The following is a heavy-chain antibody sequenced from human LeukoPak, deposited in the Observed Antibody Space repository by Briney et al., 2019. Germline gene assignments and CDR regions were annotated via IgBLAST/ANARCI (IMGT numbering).Heavy chain of an antibody. J-gene: IGHJ5*02. CDR2: IYYSGST. CDR1: GGSISSGDYY. V-gene: IGHV4-30-4*01. Sequence: PSETLSLTCTVSGGSISSGDYYWSWIRQPPGKGLEWIGYIYYSGSTYYNPSLKSRVTISVDTSKNQFSLKLSSVTAADTAVYYCARDVRGSSLYNWFDPWGQGTLVTVSS. CDR3: ARDVRGSSLYNWFDP. D-gene: IGHD2-15*01.